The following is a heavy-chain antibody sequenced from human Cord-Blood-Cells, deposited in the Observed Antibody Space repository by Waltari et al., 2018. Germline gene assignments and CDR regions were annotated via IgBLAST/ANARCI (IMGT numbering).Heavy chain of an antibody. CDR2: ISAYNGKT. V-gene: IGHV1-18*01. Sequence: QVQLVQSGAEVKKPGASVKVSCKASGYTFTSYGISWVRQAPGQGLEWMGWISAYNGKTNYAQKLQGRVTMTTDTCTSTAYMELRSLRSYDTAVYYCAKALVRPPEYYGSGSYYNAFDIWGQGTMVTVSS. CDR1: GYTFTSYG. J-gene: IGHJ3*02. D-gene: IGHD3-10*01. CDR3: AKALVRPPEYYGSGSYYNAFDI.